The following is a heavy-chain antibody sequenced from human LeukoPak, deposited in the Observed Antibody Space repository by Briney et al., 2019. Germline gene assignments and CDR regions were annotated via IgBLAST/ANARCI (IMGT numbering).Heavy chain of an antibody. J-gene: IGHJ5*02. CDR3: ARWDCSSTSCSSGWFDP. D-gene: IGHD2-2*01. CDR2: INHSGST. V-gene: IGHV4-34*01. Sequence: PSETLSLTCTVSGGSISSYYWSWIRQPPGKGLEWIGEINHSGSTNYNPSLKSRVTISVDTSKNQFPLKLSSVTAADTAVYYCARWDCSSTSCSSGWFDPWGQGTLVTVSS. CDR1: GGSISSYY.